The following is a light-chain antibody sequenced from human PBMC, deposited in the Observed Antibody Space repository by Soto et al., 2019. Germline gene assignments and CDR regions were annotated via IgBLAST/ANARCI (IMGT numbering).Light chain of an antibody. CDR3: SSYTSSSTLEGV. CDR2: DVS. J-gene: IGLJ1*01. V-gene: IGLV2-14*01. Sequence: QSALTQPASVSGSPGQSITISCTGTSSDVGGYNYVSWYQQHPGKAPKLMIYDVSNQPSGVSNRFSGSKSGNTASLTISGLQAEDEADYYCSSYTSSSTLEGVFGTGTKVTVL. CDR1: SSDVGGYNY.